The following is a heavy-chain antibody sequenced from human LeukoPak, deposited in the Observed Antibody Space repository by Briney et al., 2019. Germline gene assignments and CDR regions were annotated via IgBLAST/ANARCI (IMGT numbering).Heavy chain of an antibody. CDR1: GYTFTSYG. CDR3: ARAGRNVAPRGWFDP. V-gene: IGHV1-8*02. Sequence: ASVKVSCKASGYTFTSYGITWLRQAPGQGPEWMGWISPNNAKTDSAQNFQGRVTMTRNTSINTAYMELSSLRSEDTAVYYCARAGRNVAPRGWFDPWGQGTLVTVSS. J-gene: IGHJ5*02. D-gene: IGHD1-14*01. CDR2: ISPNNAKT.